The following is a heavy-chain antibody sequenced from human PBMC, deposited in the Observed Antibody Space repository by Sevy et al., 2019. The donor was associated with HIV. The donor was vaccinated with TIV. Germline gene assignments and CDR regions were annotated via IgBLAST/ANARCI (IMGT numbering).Heavy chain of an antibody. J-gene: IGHJ6*02. CDR2: IDPSDSYT. CDR1: GYSFTSYW. Sequence: GESLKISCKGSGYSFTSYWISWVRQMPGKGLEWMGRIDPSDSYTNYSPSFQGHVTISADKSISTAYLQWSSLKASDTAMYYCAILPTGDIVVVPAAIRYYGMDVWGQGTTVTVSS. D-gene: IGHD2-2*01. CDR3: AILPTGDIVVVPAAIRYYGMDV. V-gene: IGHV5-10-1*01.